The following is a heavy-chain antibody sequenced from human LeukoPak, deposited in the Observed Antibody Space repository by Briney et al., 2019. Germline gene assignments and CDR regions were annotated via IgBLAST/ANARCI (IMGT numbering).Heavy chain of an antibody. Sequence: PGGSLRLSCAASGFTFSNYGMTWVRQAPGKGLEWVSSITDRGDTTYYPDTVNCPFTNSRDNSKSTVNLQMSSLRADDTVIYYYAKRIEYSSSSAYLDCWGQGALVTVSS. CDR3: AKRIEYSSSSAYLDC. CDR2: ITDRGDTT. CDR1: GFTFSNYG. J-gene: IGHJ4*02. D-gene: IGHD6-6*01. V-gene: IGHV3-23*01.